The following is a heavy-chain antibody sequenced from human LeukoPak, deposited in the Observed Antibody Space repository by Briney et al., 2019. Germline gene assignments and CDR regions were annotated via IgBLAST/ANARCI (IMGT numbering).Heavy chain of an antibody. CDR1: GFTFSSYA. CDR2: ISGSGGST. Sequence: PGGFLRLSCAASGFTFSSYAMSWVRQAPGKGLESVSAISGSGGSTYYADSVKGRFTISRDNSKNTLYLQMNSLRAEDTAVYYCAKDSSSWYTWFDPWGQGTLVTVSS. V-gene: IGHV3-23*01. D-gene: IGHD6-13*01. J-gene: IGHJ5*02. CDR3: AKDSSSWYTWFDP.